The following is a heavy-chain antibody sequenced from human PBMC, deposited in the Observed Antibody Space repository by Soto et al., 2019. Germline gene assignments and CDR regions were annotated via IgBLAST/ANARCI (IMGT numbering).Heavy chain of an antibody. CDR1: GGSFTDYY. Sequence: KTSETLSLTCAVYGGSFTDYYWTWIRQPPGKGLEWIGEISHSGATNYNPSLKSRVTISEDTSKNQVSLKVTSVTAADTAVFYCERGNHYYGMDVWGQGTTVTVYS. CDR2: ISHSGAT. CDR3: ERGNHYYGMDV. V-gene: IGHV4-34*01. J-gene: IGHJ6*02.